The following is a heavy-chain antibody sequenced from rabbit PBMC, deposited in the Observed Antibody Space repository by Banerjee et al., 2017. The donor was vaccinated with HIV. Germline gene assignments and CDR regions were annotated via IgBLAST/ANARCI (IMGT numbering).Heavy chain of an antibody. Sequence: QSLEESGGDLVKPGASLTLTCKASGFTISSNYYIYWVRQAPGKGLEWIGCINTGSSGSTYYASWAKGRFIISKTSSTTVTLQMTSLTAADTATYFCARDPWAGYGGAGGFLWGPGTLVTVS. D-gene: IGHD4-2*01. CDR1: GFTISSNYY. V-gene: IGHV1S40*01. CDR3: ARDPWAGYGGAGGFL. CDR2: INTGSSGST. J-gene: IGHJ4*01.